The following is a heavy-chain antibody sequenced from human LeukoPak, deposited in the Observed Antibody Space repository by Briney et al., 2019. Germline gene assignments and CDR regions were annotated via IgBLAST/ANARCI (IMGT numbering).Heavy chain of an antibody. CDR1: GFTFSDSG. V-gene: IGHV3-30*04. CDR2: LSYDGSLK. Sequence: GTSLRLSCTGSGFTFSDSGMHWVRQAPGKGLEWMAILSYDGSLKYYADSVKGRFTISRDNSKNTLYLQMNSLRVEDTAVYYCATSIERSTWGSHALDFWGPGTLVTVSS. D-gene: IGHD3-16*01. J-gene: IGHJ4*02. CDR3: ATSIERSTWGSHALDF.